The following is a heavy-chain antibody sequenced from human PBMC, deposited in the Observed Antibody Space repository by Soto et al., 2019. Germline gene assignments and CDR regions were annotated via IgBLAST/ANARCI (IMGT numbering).Heavy chain of an antibody. Sequence: WGSLRLSCAASGFTFSSYGMHWVRQAPGKGLEWVAVIWYDGSNKYYADSVKGRFTISRDNSKNTLYLQMNSLRAEDTAVYYCAREGPYSNYVYHTHHYGMDVWGQGTTGTVS. CDR3: AREGPYSNYVYHTHHYGMDV. J-gene: IGHJ6*02. CDR1: GFTFSSYG. V-gene: IGHV3-33*01. CDR2: IWYDGSNK. D-gene: IGHD4-4*01.